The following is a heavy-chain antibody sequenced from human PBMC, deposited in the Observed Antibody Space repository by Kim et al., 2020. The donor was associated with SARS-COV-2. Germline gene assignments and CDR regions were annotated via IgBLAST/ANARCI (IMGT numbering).Heavy chain of an antibody. Sequence: GGSLRLSCAASGFTFSSYSMNWVRQAPGKGLEWVSSISSSSSYIYYADSVKGRFTISRDNAKNSLYLQMNSLRADDTAAYYCARSPGFDYGSGNFYYYYGMYPCGQWTTFTVSS. CDR1: GFTFSSYS. CDR2: ISSSSSYI. CDR3: ARSPGFDYGSGNFYYYYGMYP. J-gene: IGHJ6*02. D-gene: IGHD3-10*01. V-gene: IGHV3-21*01.